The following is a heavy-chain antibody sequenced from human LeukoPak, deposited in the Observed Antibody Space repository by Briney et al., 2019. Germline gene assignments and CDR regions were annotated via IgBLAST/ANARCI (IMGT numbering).Heavy chain of an antibody. CDR3: ARDRRPHGPLVVIPPGWFDP. Sequence: SETLSLTCTVSGYSISNFYYWGWIRQPPGKGLEWIASIDYSGITYYHPSLKSRVTMSVDTSKNQFSLTLNSVTAADTALYYCARDRRPHGPLVVIPPGWFDPWGQGTLVTVSS. V-gene: IGHV4-38-2*02. CDR1: GYSISNFYY. CDR2: IDYSGIT. D-gene: IGHD4-23*01. J-gene: IGHJ5*02.